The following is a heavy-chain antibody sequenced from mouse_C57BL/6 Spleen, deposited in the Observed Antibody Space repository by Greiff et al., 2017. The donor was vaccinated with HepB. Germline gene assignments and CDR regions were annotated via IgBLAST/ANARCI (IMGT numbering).Heavy chain of an antibody. CDR1: GYTFTSYW. V-gene: IGHV1-69*01. CDR3: ACIYYYGSSYSMDY. CDR2: IDPSDSYT. D-gene: IGHD1-1*01. Sequence: QVQLQQPGAELVMPGASVKLSCKASGYTFTSYWMHWVKQRPGQGLEWIGEIDPSDSYTNYNQKFKGKSTLTVDKSSSTAYMQLSSLTSEDSAVYYCACIYYYGSSYSMDYWGQGTSVTVSS. J-gene: IGHJ4*01.